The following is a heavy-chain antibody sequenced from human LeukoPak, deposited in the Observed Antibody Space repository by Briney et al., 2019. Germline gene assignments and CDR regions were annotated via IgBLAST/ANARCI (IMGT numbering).Heavy chain of an antibody. CDR3: ARAYEEDIVVVVAASDY. Sequence: PGGSLRLSCVASGFTFSSYWIHWVRQAPGKGLVWVSRINSDGSDTSYADSVKGRFTISRDNAKNSLYLQMNSLRAEDTAVYYCARAYEEDIVVVVAASDYWGQGTLVTVSS. J-gene: IGHJ4*02. CDR1: GFTFSSYW. CDR2: INSDGSDT. D-gene: IGHD2-15*01. V-gene: IGHV3-74*01.